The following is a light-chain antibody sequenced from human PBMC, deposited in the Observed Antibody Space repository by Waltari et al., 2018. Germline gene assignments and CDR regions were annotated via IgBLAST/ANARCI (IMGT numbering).Light chain of an antibody. Sequence: DIVMTQFPDSLAVSLGARATLSCNASPTVLYPSNNKNYLAWYQQKPGQPPKLLIYWASTRESGVPDRFSGSGSGTDFTLTISSLQAEDVAVYYCQQYYTTPITFGQGTRLEIK. CDR3: QQYYTTPIT. V-gene: IGKV4-1*01. J-gene: IGKJ5*01. CDR1: PTVLYPSNNKNY. CDR2: WAS.